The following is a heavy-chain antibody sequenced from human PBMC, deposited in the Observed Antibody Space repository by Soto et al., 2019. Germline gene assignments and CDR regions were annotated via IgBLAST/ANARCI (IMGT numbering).Heavy chain of an antibody. CDR2: ISWNSGSI. D-gene: IGHD5-12*01. CDR1: GFTFDDYA. V-gene: IGHV3-9*01. CDR3: AKVQPKPHTGYSGYDLSGYFDY. J-gene: IGHJ4*02. Sequence: EVQLVESGGGLVQPGRSLRLSCAASGFTFDDYAMHWVRQAPGKGLEWVSGISWNSGSIGYADSVKGRFTISRDNAKNSLYLQMNSLRAEDTALYYCAKVQPKPHTGYSGYDLSGYFDYWGQGTLVTVSS.